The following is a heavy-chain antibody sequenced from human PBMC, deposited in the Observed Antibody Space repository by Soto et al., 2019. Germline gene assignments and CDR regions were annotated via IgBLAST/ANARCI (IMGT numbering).Heavy chain of an antibody. J-gene: IGHJ6*02. CDR2: IIPIFGTA. CDR1: GGTFSSYA. CDR3: ARGGVDTALSWESYYYGMDV. V-gene: IGHV1-69*12. D-gene: IGHD5-18*01. Sequence: QVQLVQSGAEVKKPGSSVKVSCKASGGTFSSYAISWVRQAPGQGLEWMGGIIPIFGTANYAQKFQGRVTITADESTSTAYMEVSSLRSEDTAVYYCARGGVDTALSWESYYYGMDVWGQGTTVTVSS.